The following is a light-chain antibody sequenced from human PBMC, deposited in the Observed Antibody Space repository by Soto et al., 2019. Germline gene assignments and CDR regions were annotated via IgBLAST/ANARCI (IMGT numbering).Light chain of an antibody. V-gene: IGLV2-14*01. CDR1: SSDVGGYNY. CDR2: EVS. J-gene: IGLJ1*01. CDR3: CSYAGSSTYV. Sequence: QSVLTQPASVSGSPGQSITISCTGTSSDVGGYNYVSWYQQHPGKAPKLMIYEVSNRPSGVSNRFSGSKSGNTASLTISGLKAEDEADYYCCSYAGSSTYVFGTGTKVTVL.